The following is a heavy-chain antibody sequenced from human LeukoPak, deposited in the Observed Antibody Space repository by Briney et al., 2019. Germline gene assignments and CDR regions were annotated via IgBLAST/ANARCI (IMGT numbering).Heavy chain of an antibody. D-gene: IGHD3-22*01. Sequence: SGGSLRLSCAASGFTFSDYYMSWVRQAPGKGLEWVSYISSSSSTIYYADSVKGRFTISRDNAKNSLYLQMNSLRAEDTAVYYCARDIYYDSSGYYGSVYWGQGTLVTVSS. CDR1: GFTFSDYY. V-gene: IGHV3-11*04. CDR3: ARDIYYDSSGYYGSVY. CDR2: ISSSSSTI. J-gene: IGHJ4*02.